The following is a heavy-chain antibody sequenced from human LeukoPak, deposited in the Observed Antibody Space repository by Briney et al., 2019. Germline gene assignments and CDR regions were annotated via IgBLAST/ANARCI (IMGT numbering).Heavy chain of an antibody. J-gene: IGHJ4*02. CDR1: GFTVSSNY. Sequence: GGSLRLSCAVSGFTVSSNYMSWVRQAPGKGLEWVSVIYSNGGTYYADSVKGRFTISRDNSKNTLYLQMNSLTIEDTAVYNCAKETMTPNKYYFDYWGQGTLLTVSS. CDR2: IYSNGGT. CDR3: AKETMTPNKYYFDY. D-gene: IGHD3-22*01. V-gene: IGHV3-66*01.